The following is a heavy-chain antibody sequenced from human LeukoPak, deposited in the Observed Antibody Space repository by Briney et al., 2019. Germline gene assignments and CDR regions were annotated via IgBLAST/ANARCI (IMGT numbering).Heavy chain of an antibody. J-gene: IGHJ4*02. CDR1: GFYFRDHW. V-gene: IGHV3-30-3*01. D-gene: IGHD2-21*02. CDR2: ISYDGSNK. CDR3: ARDPGTCGGDCEHFDY. Sequence: TGGSLRLSCAASGFYFRDHWMHWVRQAPGKGLEWVAVISYDGSNKYYADSVKGRFTISRDNSKNTLYLQMNSLRAEDTAVYYCARDPGTCGGDCEHFDYWGQGTLVTVSS.